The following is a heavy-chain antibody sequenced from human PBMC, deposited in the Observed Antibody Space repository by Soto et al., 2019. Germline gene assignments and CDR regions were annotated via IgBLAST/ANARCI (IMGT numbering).Heavy chain of an antibody. J-gene: IGHJ4*02. CDR3: ASHYDMWSGYLSPVDY. CDR2: IDTSGTKI. Sequence: SGGSLRLSCAASGYTFSDYYVSWIRQAPGKGLEWISYIDTSGTKIYYADSVKGRFTITRDNAKNSLYLEMNSLRDEDTAVYYCASHYDMWSGYLSPVDYWGQGTLVTVSS. CDR1: GYTFSDYY. D-gene: IGHD3-3*01. V-gene: IGHV3-11*01.